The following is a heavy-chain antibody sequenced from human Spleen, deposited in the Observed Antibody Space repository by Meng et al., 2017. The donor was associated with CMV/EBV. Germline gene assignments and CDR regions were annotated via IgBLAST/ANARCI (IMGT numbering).Heavy chain of an antibody. CDR2: IYYSGST. CDR3: ARLTILPGYQYYYYYGMDV. J-gene: IGHJ6*04. CDR1: GGSISSGSYY. V-gene: IGHV4-39*07. D-gene: IGHD3-9*01. Sequence: SETLSLTSTVSGGSISSGSYYWGWIRQPPGKGLEWIGSIYYSGSTYYNSSLKSRVTISVDTSKNQFSLKLSSVTAADTAVYYCARLTILPGYQYYYYYGMDVWGKGTTVTVSS.